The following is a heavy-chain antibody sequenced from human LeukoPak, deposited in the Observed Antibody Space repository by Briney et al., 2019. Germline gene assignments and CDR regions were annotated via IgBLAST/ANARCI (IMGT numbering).Heavy chain of an antibody. Sequence: GGSLRLSCAASGFTFSSYAMSWVRQAPGKGLEWVSAISGSGGSTYYADSVKGRFTISRDNSKNTLYLQMNSLRAEDTAVYYCAKGLDPFLLQRISGGWGQGTLVTVSS. V-gene: IGHV3-23*01. CDR2: ISGSGGST. J-gene: IGHJ4*02. CDR3: AKGLDPFLLQRISGG. CDR1: GFTFSSYA. D-gene: IGHD2-15*01.